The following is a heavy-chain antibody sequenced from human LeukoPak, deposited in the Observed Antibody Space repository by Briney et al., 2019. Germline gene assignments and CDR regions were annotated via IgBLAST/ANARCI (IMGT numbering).Heavy chain of an antibody. CDR1: GFTFSSYA. V-gene: IGHV3-30*01. D-gene: IGHD3-22*01. J-gene: IGHJ4*02. CDR2: ISYDGSNK. Sequence: GGSLRLSCAASGFTFSSYAMHWVRQAPGKGLEWVAVISYDGSNKYYADSVKGRLTISRDNSKNTLYLQMNSLRAEDTAVYYCARDHAPTFDSSGYFGYWGQGTLVTVSS. CDR3: ARDHAPTFDSSGYFGY.